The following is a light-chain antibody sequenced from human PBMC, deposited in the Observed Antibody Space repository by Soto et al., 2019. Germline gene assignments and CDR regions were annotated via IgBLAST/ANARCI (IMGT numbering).Light chain of an antibody. CDR3: QQYNSYPWT. J-gene: IGKJ1*01. Sequence: DIPMTQSPSTLSASVGDRVTITCRAGQSISSWLAWYQQKPGKAPKLLIYDASSLESGVPSRFSGSGSGTEFTLTITSLQPDDFATYYCQQYNSYPWTFGQGTKVEIK. CDR2: DAS. V-gene: IGKV1-5*01. CDR1: QSISSW.